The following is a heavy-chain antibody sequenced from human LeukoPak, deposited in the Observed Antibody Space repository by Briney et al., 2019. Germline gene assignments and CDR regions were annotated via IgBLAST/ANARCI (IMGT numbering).Heavy chain of an antibody. V-gene: IGHV3-33*01. CDR3: ARDIFGSGSYPDF. CDR2: IWHDGSHK. D-gene: IGHD3-10*01. J-gene: IGHJ4*02. CDR1: GFTFSSYG. Sequence: GRSLRLSCAASGFTFSSYGMHWVRQAPGKGLEWVTLIWHDGSHKFYIDSVRGRFTISRDNSKNTVYLQMNGLRAEDTAVYYCARDIFGSGSYPDFWGQGTLVTVSS.